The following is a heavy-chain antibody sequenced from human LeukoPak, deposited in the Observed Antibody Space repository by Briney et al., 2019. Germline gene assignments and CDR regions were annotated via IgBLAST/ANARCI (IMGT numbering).Heavy chain of an antibody. J-gene: IGHJ4*02. V-gene: IGHV3-30-3*01. D-gene: IGHD7-27*01. Sequence: GGSLRLSCAASGFTFSSYAMHWVRQAPGKGLEWVAVISYDGSNKYYADSVKGRFTNSRDNSKNTLYLQMNSLRAEDTAVYYCARASLLTGGELDYWGQGTLVTVSS. CDR2: ISYDGSNK. CDR3: ARASLLTGGELDY. CDR1: GFTFSSYA.